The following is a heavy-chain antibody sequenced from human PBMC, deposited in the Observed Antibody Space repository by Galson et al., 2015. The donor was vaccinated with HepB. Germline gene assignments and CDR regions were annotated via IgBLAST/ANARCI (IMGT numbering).Heavy chain of an antibody. D-gene: IGHD4-17*01. CDR3: ARDFGDYAYYYYGMDV. Sequence: SVKVSCKASGYTFTSYGISWVRQAPGQGLEWMGWISAYNGNTNYAQKLQGRVTMTTDTSTSTAYMELRSLRSDDTAVYYCARDFGDYAYYYYGMDVWGQGTTVTVSS. V-gene: IGHV1-18*04. J-gene: IGHJ6*02. CDR2: ISAYNGNT. CDR1: GYTFTSYG.